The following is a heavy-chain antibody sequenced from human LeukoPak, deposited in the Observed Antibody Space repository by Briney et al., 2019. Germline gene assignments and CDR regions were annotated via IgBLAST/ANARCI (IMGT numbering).Heavy chain of an antibody. CDR3: ARDSRDTFDY. D-gene: IGHD5-18*01. V-gene: IGHV3-48*03. CDR1: GFTFSRYE. Sequence: GGSLRLSCAASGFTFSRYERNWVRQAPWKEREWVSYISSSGSTIYYEYSVKGRFTISRDNDKNSLYLQMNSLRVEDTDVYYCARDSRDTFDYWGQGTLVTVSS. J-gene: IGHJ4*02. CDR2: ISSSGSTI.